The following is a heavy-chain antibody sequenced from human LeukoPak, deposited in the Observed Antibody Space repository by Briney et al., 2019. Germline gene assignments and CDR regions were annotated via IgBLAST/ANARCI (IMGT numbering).Heavy chain of an antibody. CDR1: GYTLTELS. CDR3: ATVGMVRGYDFDY. Sequence: GASVKFSCKVSGYTLTELSMNWVRQAPGKGLEWMGGFDPEDGETIYAQKFQGRVTMTEDTSTDTAYMELSSLRSEDTAVYYCATVGMVRGYDFDYWGQGTLVTVSS. V-gene: IGHV1-24*01. D-gene: IGHD3-10*01. J-gene: IGHJ4*02. CDR2: FDPEDGET.